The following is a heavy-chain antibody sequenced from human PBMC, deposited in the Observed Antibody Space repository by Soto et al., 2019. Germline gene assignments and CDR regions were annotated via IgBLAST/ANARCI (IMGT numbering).Heavy chain of an antibody. CDR2: ISSSSSYI. V-gene: IGHV3-21*01. CDR1: GFTFSSYS. Sequence: PGGSLRLSCAAPGFTFSSYSMNWVRQAPGKGLEWVSSISSSSSYIYYADSVKGRFTISRDNAKNSLYLQMNSLRAEDTAVYYCARTSQWLVSYYYYYGMDVWGQGTTVTVSS. J-gene: IGHJ6*02. CDR3: ARTSQWLVSYYYYYGMDV. D-gene: IGHD6-19*01.